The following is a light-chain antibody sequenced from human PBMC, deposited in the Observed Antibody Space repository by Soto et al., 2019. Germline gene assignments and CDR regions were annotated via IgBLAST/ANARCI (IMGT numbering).Light chain of an antibody. CDR1: QGINSW. V-gene: IGKV1-12*01. J-gene: IGKJ4*01. Sequence: DIQMTQSPSSVSASVGDRVTMTCRASQGINSWLAWYQQKPGKAPKLLIYAASNLQSGVPSRFSGSGSGTDFTLTISSLQPEDSAVYYCQQYDVWPALTFGGGTKVDIK. CDR2: AAS. CDR3: QQYDVWPALT.